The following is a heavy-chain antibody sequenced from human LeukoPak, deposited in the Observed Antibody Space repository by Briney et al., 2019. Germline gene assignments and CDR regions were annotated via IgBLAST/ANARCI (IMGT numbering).Heavy chain of an antibody. J-gene: IGHJ4*02. D-gene: IGHD6-19*01. CDR2: LVYDERI. CDR1: KFTFSHYG. V-gene: IGHV3-33*08. CDR3: ARDLSAAFDF. Sequence: GGSLRLSCTASKFTFSHYGMQWVRQAPGKGLEWVARLVYDERIDYANSVKGRFSISRDNSKNTLFLDMSDLRVEDTAVYYCARDLSAAFDFWGQGVLVTVSS.